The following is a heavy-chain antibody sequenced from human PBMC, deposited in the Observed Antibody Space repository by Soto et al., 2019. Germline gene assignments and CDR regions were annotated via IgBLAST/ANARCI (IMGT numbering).Heavy chain of an antibody. J-gene: IGHJ4*02. CDR2: ISSSGSTI. Sequence: PGGSLRLSCAASGFTFSDYYMSWIRQAPGKGLEWVSCISSSGSTIYYADSVKGRFTISRDNAKNSLYLQMNSLRAEDTAVYYCARDSRRYNWNAEFDYWGQGTLVTVSS. V-gene: IGHV3-11*01. D-gene: IGHD1-20*01. CDR3: ARDSRRYNWNAEFDY. CDR1: GFTFSDYY.